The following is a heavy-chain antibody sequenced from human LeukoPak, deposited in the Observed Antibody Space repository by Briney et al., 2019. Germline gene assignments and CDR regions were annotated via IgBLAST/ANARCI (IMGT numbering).Heavy chain of an antibody. CDR2: ISYDGSNK. Sequence: PGGSLRLSCAASGFTFSSYAMHWVRQAPGKGLEWVAVISYDGSNKYYADSVKGRFTISRDNSKNTLYLQMNSPRAEDTAVYYCARTYSSGWYLHDYYYGMDVWGQGTTVTVSS. V-gene: IGHV3-30-3*01. CDR1: GFTFSSYA. CDR3: ARTYSSGWYLHDYYYGMDV. J-gene: IGHJ6*02. D-gene: IGHD6-19*01.